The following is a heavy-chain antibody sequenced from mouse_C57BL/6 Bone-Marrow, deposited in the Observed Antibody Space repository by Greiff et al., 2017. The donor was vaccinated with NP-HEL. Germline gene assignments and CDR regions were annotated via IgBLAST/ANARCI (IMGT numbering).Heavy chain of an antibody. Sequence: DVMLVESGGGLVQPGGSLKLSCAASGFTFSDYYMYWVRQTPEKRLEWVAYISNGGGSTYYPDTVKGRFTISRDNAKNTLYLQMSRLKSEDTAMYYCAREFDLAGGRDYWGQGTSVTVSS. CDR2: ISNGGGST. V-gene: IGHV5-12*01. CDR3: AREFDLAGGRDY. CDR1: GFTFSDYY. J-gene: IGHJ4*01. D-gene: IGHD1-1*01.